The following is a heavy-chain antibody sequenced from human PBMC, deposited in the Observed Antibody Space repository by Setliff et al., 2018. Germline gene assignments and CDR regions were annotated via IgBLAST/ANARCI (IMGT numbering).Heavy chain of an antibody. Sequence: SETLSLTCTVSGDSISSGSYYWTWIRQPAGKGLEWIGHFHTGGRTNYNRSLRSRVSISVDTSKNQFSLKLSSVTAADTATYYCARAGPTVTFFRVLVISWWDPWGQGSLVTVSS. J-gene: IGHJ5*02. CDR1: GDSISSGSYY. CDR3: ARAGPTVTFFRVLVISWWDP. V-gene: IGHV4-61*09. D-gene: IGHD3-3*01. CDR2: FHTGGRT.